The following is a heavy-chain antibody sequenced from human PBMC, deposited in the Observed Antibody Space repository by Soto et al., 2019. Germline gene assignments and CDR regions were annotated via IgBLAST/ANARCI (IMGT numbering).Heavy chain of an antibody. CDR3: AKVRYSSPMGYYYGMDV. D-gene: IGHD6-19*01. CDR2: IIPIFGTA. CDR1: RVAFSKFI. V-gene: IGHV1-69*13. J-gene: IGHJ6*02. Sequence: SVKVSCKXSRVAFSKFIVTWVRQAPGLGLEWVGGIIPIFGTANYAQKFQGRVTITADESTSTSYMEVNNLRSEDTAVYYCAKVRYSSPMGYYYGMDVWDQGTTVTVSS.